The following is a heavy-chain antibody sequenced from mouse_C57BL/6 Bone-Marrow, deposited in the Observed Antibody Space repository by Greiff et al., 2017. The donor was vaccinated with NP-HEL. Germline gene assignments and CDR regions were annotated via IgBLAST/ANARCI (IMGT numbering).Heavy chain of an antibody. Sequence: VQRVESGPGLVQPSQSLSITCTVSGFSLTSYGVHWVRQSPGKGLEWLGVIWSGGSTDYNEAFISRLSISKDNSKSPVFFKMNSLQADDTAIYYWARKKFLYGYPFAMDYWGQGTSVTVSS. D-gene: IGHD2-2*01. CDR2: IWSGGST. CDR3: ARKKFLYGYPFAMDY. J-gene: IGHJ4*01. CDR1: GFSLTSYG. V-gene: IGHV2-2*01.